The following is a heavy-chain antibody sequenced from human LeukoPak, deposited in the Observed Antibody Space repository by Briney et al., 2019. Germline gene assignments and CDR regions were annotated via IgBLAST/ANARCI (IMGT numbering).Heavy chain of an antibody. CDR2: IYYSGST. V-gene: IGHV4-39*07. J-gene: IGHJ4*02. CDR3: ASFYYDSSGYLYYFDY. Sequence: SETLSLTCTVSGGSISSSSYYWGWIRQPPGKGLEWIGSIYYSGSTYYNPSLKSRVTISVDTSKNQFSLKLSSVTAADTAVYYCASFYYDSSGYLYYFDYWGQGTLVTVSS. D-gene: IGHD3-22*01. CDR1: GGSISSSSYY.